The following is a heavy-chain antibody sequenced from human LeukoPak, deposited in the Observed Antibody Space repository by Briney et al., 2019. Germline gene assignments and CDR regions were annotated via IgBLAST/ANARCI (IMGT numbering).Heavy chain of an antibody. Sequence: GGSLRLSCAASRFTFSSYAMSWVRQAPGKGLEWVSAISGSGGVTYYADSVKGRFTISRDKSNNTLYLQMNSLRAEDTAVYYCAKDPDCTSGVCYTFFDYWGQGTLVTVSS. D-gene: IGHD2-8*01. CDR3: AKDPDCTSGVCYTFFDY. V-gene: IGHV3-23*01. CDR2: ISGSGGVT. J-gene: IGHJ4*02. CDR1: RFTFSSYA.